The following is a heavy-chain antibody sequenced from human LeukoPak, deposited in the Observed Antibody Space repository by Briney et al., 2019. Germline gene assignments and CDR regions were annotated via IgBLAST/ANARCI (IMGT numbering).Heavy chain of an antibody. Sequence: PGGSLRLSCAASGFTFSSYAMSWVRQAPGKGLEWVANIKQDGSEKYYVDSVKGRFTISRDNAKNSLYLQMNSLRAEDTAVYYCARDSPMTTVIIYYYYGMDVWGQGTTVTVSS. J-gene: IGHJ6*02. V-gene: IGHV3-7*01. CDR2: IKQDGSEK. D-gene: IGHD4-17*01. CDR1: GFTFSSYA. CDR3: ARDSPMTTVIIYYYYGMDV.